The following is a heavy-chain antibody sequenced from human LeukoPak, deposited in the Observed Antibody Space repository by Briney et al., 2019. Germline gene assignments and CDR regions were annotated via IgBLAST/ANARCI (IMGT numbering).Heavy chain of an antibody. Sequence: SETLSLTCTVSGGSISSYYWSWIRQPAGKGLEWIGRIYTSGSTNYNPSLKSRVTMSVDTSKNQFSLKLSSVTAADTAVYYCARASIYYGSLVPNHYYYMDVWGKGTTVTVSS. V-gene: IGHV4-4*07. CDR1: GGSISSYY. CDR2: IYTSGST. CDR3: ARASIYYGSLVPNHYYYMDV. D-gene: IGHD3-22*01. J-gene: IGHJ6*03.